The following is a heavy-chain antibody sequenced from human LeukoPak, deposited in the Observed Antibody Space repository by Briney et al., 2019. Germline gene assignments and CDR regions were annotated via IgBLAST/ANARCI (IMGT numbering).Heavy chain of an antibody. D-gene: IGHD5-18*01. CDR2: INANTGGT. CDR1: GDTFTGYY. Sequence: GASVTVSCKASGDTFTGYYIHWVRQAPGQGLEWMGWINANTGGTSYAQKFQDGVTMTRNTSINTAYMELSGLRSDDTAVYYCAKVRERGYSSKPFDLWGQGTMVTVSS. V-gene: IGHV1-2*02. J-gene: IGHJ3*01. CDR3: AKVRERGYSSKPFDL.